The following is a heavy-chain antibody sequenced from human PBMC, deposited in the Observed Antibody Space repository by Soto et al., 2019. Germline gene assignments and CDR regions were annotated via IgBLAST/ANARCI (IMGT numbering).Heavy chain of an antibody. V-gene: IGHV6-1*01. D-gene: IGHD3-10*01. Sequence: PSHTLSLTCAISGYSVSSNSAAWNLIRQSPSRGLEWLGRTYYRSKWYNDYAVSVKSRITINPDTSKNQFSLQLNSVTPEDTAVYYCARGNAYGSRNYYGMDVWGQGTTVTVSS. CDR1: GYSVSSNSAA. J-gene: IGHJ6*02. CDR3: ARGNAYGSRNYYGMDV. CDR2: TYYRSKWYN.